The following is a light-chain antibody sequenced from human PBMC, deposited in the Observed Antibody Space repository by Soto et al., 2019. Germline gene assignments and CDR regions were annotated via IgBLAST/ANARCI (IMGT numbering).Light chain of an antibody. CDR2: RNN. Sequence: QSVLTQPPSASGTPGQRVTFSCSGSSSNIGSNYVYWYQQLPGTAPKLLIYRNNQRPSGVPDRFSGSKSGTSASLAISGPGSEEEAIYYCATWDAGLSVYVLGTGTKVPVL. CDR3: ATWDAGLSVYV. J-gene: IGLJ1*01. V-gene: IGLV1-47*01. CDR1: SSNIGSNY.